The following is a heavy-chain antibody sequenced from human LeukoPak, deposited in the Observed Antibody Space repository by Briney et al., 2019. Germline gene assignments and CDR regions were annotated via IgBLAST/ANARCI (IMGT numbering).Heavy chain of an antibody. Sequence: SETLSLTCTVSGGSISSYYWSWIRQPPGKGLEWIGYIYYSGSTNYNPSLKSRVTISVDTSKNQSSLKLSSVTAADTAVYYCARDTKWVRLPSLKYYYYMDVWGKGTTVTVSS. J-gene: IGHJ6*03. D-gene: IGHD5-12*01. V-gene: IGHV4-59*01. CDR1: GGSISSYY. CDR2: IYYSGST. CDR3: ARDTKWVRLPSLKYYYYMDV.